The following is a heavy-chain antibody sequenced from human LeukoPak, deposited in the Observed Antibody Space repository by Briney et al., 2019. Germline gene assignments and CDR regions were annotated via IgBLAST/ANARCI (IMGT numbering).Heavy chain of an antibody. J-gene: IGHJ4*02. Sequence: PSETLSLTCAVYGGSFSGYYWSWIRQPPGKGLEWIGEINHSGSTNYNPSLKSRVTISVDTSKNQFSLKLSSVTAADTAVYYCARDGDSGYDRNPAFDYWGQGTLVTVSS. D-gene: IGHD5-12*01. CDR2: INHSGST. CDR1: GGSFSGYY. V-gene: IGHV4-34*01. CDR3: ARDGDSGYDRNPAFDY.